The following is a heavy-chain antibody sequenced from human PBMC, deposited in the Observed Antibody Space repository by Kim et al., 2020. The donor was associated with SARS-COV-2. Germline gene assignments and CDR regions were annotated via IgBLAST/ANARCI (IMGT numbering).Heavy chain of an antibody. CDR3: ARDWNWGIDV. CDR1: GFTFTTYN. Sequence: GGSLRLSCAASGFTFTTYNMNWVRQAPGKGLEWISYISVTDAIYYADSVKGRFTISRDYAKNSLDLQMNSLRDEDTAEYYCARDWNWGIDVWGQGTLVTVSS. J-gene: IGHJ4*02. V-gene: IGHV3-48*02. CDR2: ISVTDAI. D-gene: IGHD7-27*01.